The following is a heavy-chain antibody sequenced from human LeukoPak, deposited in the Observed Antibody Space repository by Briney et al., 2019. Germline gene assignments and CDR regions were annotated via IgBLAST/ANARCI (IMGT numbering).Heavy chain of an antibody. CDR1: GFTFSIYG. Sequence: VGSQRLSCAYLGFTFSIYGMHGLHNAPGKGLDGVAVISYDGSNKYYTDSVKRRFTISRDNSENTLYLQMNSLRAEDTAVYYCAKDRQWELLMSYFDYWGQGTLVTVSS. D-gene: IGHD1-26*01. J-gene: IGHJ4*02. V-gene: IGHV3-30*18. CDR3: AKDRQWELLMSYFDY. CDR2: ISYDGSNK.